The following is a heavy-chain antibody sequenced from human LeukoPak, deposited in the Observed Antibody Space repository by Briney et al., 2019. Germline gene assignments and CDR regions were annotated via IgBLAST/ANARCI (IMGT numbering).Heavy chain of an antibody. J-gene: IGHJ4*02. Sequence: GGSLRLSCAASGFTVSSNYMSWVRQAPGKGLEWVSVIYSGGSTYYADSVKGRFTISRDNSKNTLYLQMNSLRAEDTAVYYCAKYSGTYRLDYWGQGTLVTVSS. D-gene: IGHD1-26*01. CDR1: GFTVSSNY. CDR2: IYSGGST. V-gene: IGHV3-53*01. CDR3: AKYSGTYRLDY.